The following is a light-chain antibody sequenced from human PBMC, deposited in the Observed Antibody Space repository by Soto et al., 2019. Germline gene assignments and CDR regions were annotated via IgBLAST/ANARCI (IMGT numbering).Light chain of an antibody. V-gene: IGKV3-15*01. CDR2: GAS. CDR1: QSVSSN. Sequence: EIVMTQSPATLSVSPGERATLSCRASQSVSSNLAWYQQKPGQAPRLLIYGASTRATGIPARFSGSGSGTEFTLTISSLQSEDFAVYYCQQYNNWHITFGQGTRLVI. J-gene: IGKJ5*01. CDR3: QQYNNWHIT.